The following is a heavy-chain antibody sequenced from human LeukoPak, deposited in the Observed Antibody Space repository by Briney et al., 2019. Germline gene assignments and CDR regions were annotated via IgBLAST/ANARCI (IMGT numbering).Heavy chain of an antibody. V-gene: IGHV3-20*04. CDR3: ARLKAAAGSNFDY. CDR1: GFTFDDYG. D-gene: IGHD6-13*01. Sequence: GGSLRLSCAASGFTFDDYGMSWVRQAPGKGLEWVSGNWNGGSTSYADSVKGRFTISRDTAKNSLYLQMNSLRAEDTALYYCARLKAAAGSNFDYWGQGTLVTVSS. CDR2: NWNGGST. J-gene: IGHJ4*02.